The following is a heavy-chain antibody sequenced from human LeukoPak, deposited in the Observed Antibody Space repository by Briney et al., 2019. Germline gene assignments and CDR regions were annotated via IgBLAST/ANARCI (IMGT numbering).Heavy chain of an antibody. Sequence: VGSLRLSCAASGFTFSSYSINWVRQAPGKGLEWVSSIDSSSSHIYYADSLKGRFTISRDNAKNSLYLQMNSLRAEDTAVYYCARAQKLIGEFDYWGQGTLVTVSS. CDR1: GFTFSSYS. V-gene: IGHV3-21*01. D-gene: IGHD3-10*01. CDR3: ARAQKLIGEFDY. J-gene: IGHJ4*02. CDR2: IDSSSSHI.